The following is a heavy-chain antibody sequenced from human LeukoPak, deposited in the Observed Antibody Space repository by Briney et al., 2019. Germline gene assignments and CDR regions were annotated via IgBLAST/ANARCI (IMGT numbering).Heavy chain of an antibody. CDR3: ARDSPYYDILTGYGYYYYMDV. CDR1: GGSISSYY. CDR2: IYYRGST. J-gene: IGHJ6*03. Sequence: SETLSLTCTVSGGSISSYYWSWIRQPPGKGLEWIGYIYYRGSTNYNPSLKSRVTISVDTSKNQFSLKLSSVTAADTAVYYCARDSPYYDILTGYGYYYYMDVWGKGTTVTVSS. D-gene: IGHD3-9*01. V-gene: IGHV4-59*01.